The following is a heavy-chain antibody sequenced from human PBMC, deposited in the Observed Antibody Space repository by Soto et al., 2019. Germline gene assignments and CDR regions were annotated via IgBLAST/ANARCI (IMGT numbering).Heavy chain of an antibody. CDR1: AFSLSTGGVG. J-gene: IGHJ6*02. V-gene: IGHV2-5*02. D-gene: IGHD2-21*02. CDR2: IYWDDDK. CDR3: IQSRCGGDCLQSYASYYDYGMDV. Sequence: QITLKESGPTLVKPTQTLTLTCTFSAFSLSTGGVGVGWIRQPPGKALEWLALIYWDDDKRYSPSLRSRLTITKDTSKNLVVLTMTNMDPVDTATYYCIQSRCGGDCLQSYASYYDYGMDVWGQGTTVTVSS.